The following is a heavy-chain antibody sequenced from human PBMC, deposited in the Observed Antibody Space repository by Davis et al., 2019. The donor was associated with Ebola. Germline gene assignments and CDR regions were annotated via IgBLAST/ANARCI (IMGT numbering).Heavy chain of an antibody. Sequence: PGGSLRLSCAASGFNFRKYWLHWVRQAPGKGLVWVSRIDQDGTRTVYADSVKGRFTIYRDNAKNSLYLQMNSLRAEDTAVYYCARAVVVPGPYYFDYWGQGTLVTVSS. CDR2: IDQDGTRT. CDR3: ARAVVVPGPYYFDY. J-gene: IGHJ4*02. CDR1: GFNFRKYW. D-gene: IGHD2-2*01. V-gene: IGHV3-74*01.